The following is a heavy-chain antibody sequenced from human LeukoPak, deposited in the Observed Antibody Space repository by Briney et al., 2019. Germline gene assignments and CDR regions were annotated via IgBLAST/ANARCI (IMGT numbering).Heavy chain of an antibody. V-gene: IGHV1-69*13. D-gene: IGHD2-15*01. J-gene: IGHJ4*02. CDR2: IIPIFGTA. CDR1: GGTFSSYA. Sequence: SVKVSCKASGGTFSSYAISWVRQAPGKGLEWMGGIIPIFGTANYAQKFQGRVTITADESTSTAYMELSSLRSEDTAVYYCASNVCSGGSCSRFVTGSYWGQGTLVTVSS. CDR3: ASNVCSGGSCSRFVTGSY.